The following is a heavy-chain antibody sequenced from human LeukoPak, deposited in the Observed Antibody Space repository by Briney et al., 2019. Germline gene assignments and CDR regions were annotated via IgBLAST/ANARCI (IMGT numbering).Heavy chain of an antibody. V-gene: IGHV1-8*01. J-gene: IGHJ5*02. CDR3: ARGDGFDP. Sequence: ASVKVSCKASGYTFTTYDINWVRQATGQGLEWMGWMNLNSGNTGYAQEFQGRVTLTRDTSISTAFMELSSLRSEDTAVYYCARGDGFDPWGQGTLVTVSS. CDR2: MNLNSGNT. CDR1: GYTFTTYD.